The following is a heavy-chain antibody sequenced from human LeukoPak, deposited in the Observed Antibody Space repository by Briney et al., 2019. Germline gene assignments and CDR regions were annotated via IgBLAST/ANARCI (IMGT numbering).Heavy chain of an antibody. J-gene: IGHJ4*02. Sequence: GGSLRLSCAASGFTFSSYGMNWVRQAPGKGLEWVSSITSTSSYINYVDSVKGRFTISRDNAKNSVFLQMNSLRAEDTAVYYCARDLMGIAYRGAFYYWGQGTLVTVSS. D-gene: IGHD6-13*01. CDR3: ARDLMGIAYRGAFYY. V-gene: IGHV3-21*04. CDR2: ITSTSSYI. CDR1: GFTFSSYG.